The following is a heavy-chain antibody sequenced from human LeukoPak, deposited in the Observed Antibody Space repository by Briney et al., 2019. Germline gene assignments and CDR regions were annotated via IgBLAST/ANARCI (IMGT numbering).Heavy chain of an antibody. D-gene: IGHD3-22*01. J-gene: IGHJ4*02. CDR1: GDSIRSYY. V-gene: IGHV4-59*01. Sequence: SETLSLTCTVSGDSIRSYYWSWIRQPPGKGLERIGYIYYSGSTNYNPSLKSRVTISVDTSKNQFSLKLSSVTAADTAVYYCAGAVYYDSSGYYYFDYWGQGTLVTVSS. CDR2: IYYSGST. CDR3: AGAVYYDSSGYYYFDY.